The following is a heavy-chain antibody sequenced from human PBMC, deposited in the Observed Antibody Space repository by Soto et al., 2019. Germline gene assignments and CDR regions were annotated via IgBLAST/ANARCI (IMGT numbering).Heavy chain of an antibody. CDR3: ARLGYCSSTSCAHYAFDI. CDR1: GFTFSSYD. CDR2: IGTAGDT. J-gene: IGHJ3*02. V-gene: IGHV3-13*04. Sequence: GGSLRLSCAASGFTFSSYDMHWVRQATGKGLEWVSAIGTAGDTYYADSVKGRFTISRDNAKNSLYLQMNSLRAEDTAVYYCARLGYCSSTSCAHYAFDIWGQGTMVTVSS. D-gene: IGHD2-2*01.